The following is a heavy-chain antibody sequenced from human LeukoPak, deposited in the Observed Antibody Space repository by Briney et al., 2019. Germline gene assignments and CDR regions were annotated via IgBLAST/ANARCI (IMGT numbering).Heavy chain of an antibody. CDR3: ARPYCSSTSCYGAFDI. CDR2: IYYSGST. V-gene: IGHV4-59*01. J-gene: IGHJ3*02. D-gene: IGHD2-2*01. CDR1: GGSISSYY. Sequence: PSETLSLTCTASGGSISSYYWSWIRQPPGKGLEWIGYIYYSGSTNYNPSLKSRVTISVDTSKNQFSLKLSSVTAADTAVYYCARPYCSSTSCYGAFDIWGQGTMVTVSS.